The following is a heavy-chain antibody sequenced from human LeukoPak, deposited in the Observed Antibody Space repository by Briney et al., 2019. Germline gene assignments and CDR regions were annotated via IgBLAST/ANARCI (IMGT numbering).Heavy chain of an antibody. Sequence: SETLSLTCTVSGASINNYYWSWIRQPAGKGLGWIGRIHGGGSTNYNPSLKSRVTVSIDTSKNQFSLKLSSMTAADTAVYYCARDLASPPYNWFDPWGQGTLVTVSS. V-gene: IGHV4-4*07. CDR2: IHGGGST. CDR1: GASINNYY. J-gene: IGHJ5*02. D-gene: IGHD3-3*02. CDR3: ARDLASPPYNWFDP.